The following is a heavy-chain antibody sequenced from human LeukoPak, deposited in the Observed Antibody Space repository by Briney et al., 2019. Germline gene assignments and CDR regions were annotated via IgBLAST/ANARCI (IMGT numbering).Heavy chain of an antibody. CDR2: ISSSSSYI. CDR1: GCTFSSYS. D-gene: IGHD2-2*01. Sequence: PGGPLRLSCAASGCTFSSYSMNWVRQAPGKGLEWVSSISSSSSYIYYADSVKGRFTISRDNAKNSLYLQMNSLRAEDTAVYYCALYCSSTSCSPFDYWGQGTLVTVSS. CDR3: ALYCSSTSCSPFDY. J-gene: IGHJ4*02. V-gene: IGHV3-21*01.